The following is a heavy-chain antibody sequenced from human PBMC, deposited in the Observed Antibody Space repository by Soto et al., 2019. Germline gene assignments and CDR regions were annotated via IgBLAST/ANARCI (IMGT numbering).Heavy chain of an antibody. D-gene: IGHD3-22*01. CDR2: IIPIFGTA. CDR1: GGTFSSYS. Sequence: SVKVSCKASGGTFSSYSISWVRQAPGQGLEWMGGIIPIFGTANYAQKFQGRVTITADESTSTAYMELSSLRSEDTAVYYCARDLNYYDSSGPFYYWGQGTLVTVSS. CDR3: ARDLNYYDSSGPFYY. V-gene: IGHV1-69*13. J-gene: IGHJ4*02.